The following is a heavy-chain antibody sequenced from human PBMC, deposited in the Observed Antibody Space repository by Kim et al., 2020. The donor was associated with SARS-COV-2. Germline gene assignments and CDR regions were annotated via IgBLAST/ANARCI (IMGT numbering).Heavy chain of an antibody. J-gene: IGHJ3*02. CDR2: IYPGDSDT. D-gene: IGHD3-10*01. CDR1: GYSFTSYW. V-gene: IGHV5-51*01. Sequence: GESLKISCKGSGYSFTSYWIGWVRQMPGKGLEWMGIIYPGDSDTRYSPSFQGQVTISADKSISTAYLQWSSLKASDTAMYYCGVYPGYYYGSGSQDAFDIWGQGTMVTVSS. CDR3: GVYPGYYYGSGSQDAFDI.